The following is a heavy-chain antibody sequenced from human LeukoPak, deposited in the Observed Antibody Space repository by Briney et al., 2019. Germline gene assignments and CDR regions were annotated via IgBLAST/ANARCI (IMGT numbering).Heavy chain of an antibody. CDR1: GYTFTSYD. CDR3: ARGRVNYGY. D-gene: IGHD4-11*01. CDR2: MNPNSGNT. Sequence: ASVKVSCKASGYTFTSYDINGVRQATGQGLEWMGWMNPNSGNTDYAQKFQGRVTMTRNTSISTGYMELSSLRSEDTAVYYCARGRVNYGYWGQGTLVTVSS. J-gene: IGHJ4*02. V-gene: IGHV1-8*01.